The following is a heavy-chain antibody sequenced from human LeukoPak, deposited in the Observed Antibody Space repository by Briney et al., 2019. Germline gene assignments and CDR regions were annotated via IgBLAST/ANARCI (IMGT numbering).Heavy chain of an antibody. CDR2: ISSSSSYI. CDR3: ARVWEVVAATPDY. D-gene: IGHD2-15*01. CDR1: GFTFSSYS. J-gene: IGHJ4*02. V-gene: IGHV3-21*01. Sequence: GGSLRLSCAASGFTFSSYSMNWVRQAPGKGLEWVSSISSSSSYIYYADSVKGRFTISRDNAKNSLYLQMNSPRAEDTAVYYCARVWEVVAATPDYWGQGTLVTVSS.